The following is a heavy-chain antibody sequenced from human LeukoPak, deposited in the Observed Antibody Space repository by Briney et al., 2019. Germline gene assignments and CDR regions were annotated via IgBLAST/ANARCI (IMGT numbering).Heavy chain of an antibody. D-gene: IGHD3-22*01. J-gene: IGHJ4*02. CDR2: ISYDGSNK. CDR1: GFTFSSYA. V-gene: IGHV3-30-3*01. CDR3: ATHDSSGPEGGY. Sequence: PGRSLRLSCAASGFTFSSYAMHWVRQAPGKGLEWVAVISYDGSNKYYADSVKGRFTISRDNSKNTLYLQMNSLGAEDTAVYYCATHDSSGPEGGYWGQGTLVTVSS.